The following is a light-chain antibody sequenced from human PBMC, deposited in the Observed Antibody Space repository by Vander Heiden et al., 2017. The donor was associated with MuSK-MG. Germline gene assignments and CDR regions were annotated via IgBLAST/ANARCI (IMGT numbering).Light chain of an antibody. CDR2: EVS. CDR3: CSYAGSRTVV. V-gene: IGLV2-23*02. Sequence: QSALTQPASVSGSPGQSITISCTGTSSDIGSYNLVSWYQQHPGKAPTVTIYEVSKRPSGIANRFSGSKSGNTASLTISGLQAEDEGDYYCCSYAGSRTVVFGGGTKVTVL. CDR1: SSDIGSYNL. J-gene: IGLJ2*01.